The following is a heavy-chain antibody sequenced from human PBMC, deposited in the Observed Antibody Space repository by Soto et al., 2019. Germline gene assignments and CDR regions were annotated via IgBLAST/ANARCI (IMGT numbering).Heavy chain of an antibody. J-gene: IGHJ4*02. CDR2: IYYSKNT. CDR1: GGSISSSSNH. Sequence: QLQLQESGPGLVKPSETLSLTCTVSGGSISSSSNHWGWIRQPPGKGLEWIGNIYYSKNTYYNPSLNRRVTISVDTSKNQFSLRLTSVTAADTAVYYCATHPPYGPLDHWGQGTLVTVSS. CDR3: ATHPPYGPLDH. D-gene: IGHD4-17*01. V-gene: IGHV4-39*01.